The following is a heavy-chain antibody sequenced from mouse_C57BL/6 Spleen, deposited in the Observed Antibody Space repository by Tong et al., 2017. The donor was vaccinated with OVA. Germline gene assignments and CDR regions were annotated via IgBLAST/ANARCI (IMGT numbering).Heavy chain of an antibody. CDR3: ARDEDYYGSSYGGY. J-gene: IGHJ2*01. CDR1: GLTFSDYG. CDR2: ISSGSSTI. V-gene: IGHV5-17*01. D-gene: IGHD1-1*01. Sequence: EVQLQESGGGLVKPGGSLKLSCAASGLTFSDYGMHWVRQAPEKGLEWVAYISSGSSTIYYADTVKGRFTISRDNAKNTLFLQMTSLRSEDTAMYYCARDEDYYGSSYGGYWGQGTTLTVSS.